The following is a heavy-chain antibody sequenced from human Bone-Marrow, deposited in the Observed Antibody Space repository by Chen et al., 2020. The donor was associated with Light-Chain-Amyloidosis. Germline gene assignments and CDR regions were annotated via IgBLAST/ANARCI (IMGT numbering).Heavy chain of an antibody. CDR1: GYTFPNYW. CDR2: IYPDDSDA. J-gene: IGHJ4*02. D-gene: IGHD5-12*01. V-gene: IGHV5-51*01. Sequence: EVQLEQSGPEVKKPGESLKISCKGSGYTFPNYWIGWVRQMPGKGLEWMGVIYPDDSDARYSPSFGGQVTIADDKSITTAYLQWRSLKASDTAMYYCARRRDGYNFDYWGQGTLVTVSS. CDR3: ARRRDGYNFDY.